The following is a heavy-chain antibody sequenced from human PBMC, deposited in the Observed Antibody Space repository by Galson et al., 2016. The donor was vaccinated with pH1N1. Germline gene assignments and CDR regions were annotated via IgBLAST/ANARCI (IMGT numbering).Heavy chain of an antibody. V-gene: IGHV3-7*03. Sequence: SLRLSCAASGFTFSNYWMSWVRQAPGKGLEWVANINQTGSVQYYVASVKGRFTISRDNAKNSLYLQMNCLTAEDTAVYYCARAIFAAAAVWGHGTLVTVSS. CDR1: GFTFSNYW. J-gene: IGHJ4*01. CDR2: INQTGSVQ. D-gene: IGHD6-13*01. CDR3: ARAIFAAAAV.